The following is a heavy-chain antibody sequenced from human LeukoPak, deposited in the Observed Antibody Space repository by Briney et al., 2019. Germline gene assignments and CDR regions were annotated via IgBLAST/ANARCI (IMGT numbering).Heavy chain of an antibody. CDR3: ARDSEQWLAT. Sequence: ASVKVSCKASGYTLTSFGISWVRQAPGQGLEWMGWINTNNGDTNYAQKFQGRVTMTTDTSTSTAYMELSRLTSDDTAVYYCARDSEQWLATWGQGTLVTVSS. D-gene: IGHD6-19*01. J-gene: IGHJ5*02. CDR1: GYTLTSFG. CDR2: INTNNGDT. V-gene: IGHV1-18*01.